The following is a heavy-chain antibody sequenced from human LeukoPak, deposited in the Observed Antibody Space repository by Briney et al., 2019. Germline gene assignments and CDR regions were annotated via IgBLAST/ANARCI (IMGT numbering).Heavy chain of an antibody. CDR1: GFTFSSYW. J-gene: IGHJ5*02. V-gene: IGHV3-7*01. D-gene: IGHD6-19*01. Sequence: GGSLRLSCAASGFTFSSYWMSWVRQAPGKGLEWVANIKQDGSEKYYVDSVKGRFTISRDNAKNSLYLQMNSLRAEDTAVYYCARAGLSSGWRGNWFDPWGQGTLVTVSS. CDR3: ARAGLSSGWRGNWFDP. CDR2: IKQDGSEK.